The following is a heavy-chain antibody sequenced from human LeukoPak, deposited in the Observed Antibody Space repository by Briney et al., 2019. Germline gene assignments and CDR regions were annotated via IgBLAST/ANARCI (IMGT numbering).Heavy chain of an antibody. CDR2: VNPGGSIA. V-gene: IGHV3-74*01. Sequence: PGGSLRLSCAASGFTFSSYWMHWVRQAPGKGLVWVSRVNPGGSIANFADSVKGRFTISRDNAKNTVYLQTSSLTAEDTAVYYCVRGTYHAYYMDVWGKGTTVTVSS. J-gene: IGHJ6*03. D-gene: IGHD3-16*01. CDR3: VRGTYHAYYMDV. CDR1: GFTFSSYW.